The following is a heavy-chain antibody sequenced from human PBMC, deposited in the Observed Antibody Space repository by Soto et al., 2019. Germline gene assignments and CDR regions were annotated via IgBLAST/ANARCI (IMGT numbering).Heavy chain of an antibody. CDR2: IYYSGST. CDR1: GGSISSSSYY. D-gene: IGHD6-19*01. V-gene: IGHV4-39*01. Sequence: ETLSLTCTVSGGSISSSSYYWGWIRQPPGKGLEWIGSIYYSGSTYYNPSLKSRVTISVDTSKNQFSLKLSSVTAADTAVYYCARLGVGSVSSGWYGYYYYGMDVWGQGTTVTVS. J-gene: IGHJ6*02. CDR3: ARLGVGSVSSGWYGYYYYGMDV.